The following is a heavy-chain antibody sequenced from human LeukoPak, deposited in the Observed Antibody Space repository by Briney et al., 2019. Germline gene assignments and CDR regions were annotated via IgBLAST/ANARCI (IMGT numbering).Heavy chain of an antibody. J-gene: IGHJ4*02. D-gene: IGHD6-19*01. V-gene: IGHV3-21*01. Sequence: GGSLRLSCAASGFIFSSYAMTWVRQAPGKGREWVSSISSSSSYIYYADSVKGRFTISRDNAKNSLYLQMNSLRAEDTAVYYCARVSSSGWEYYFDYWGQGTLVTVSS. CDR2: ISSSSSYI. CDR3: ARVSSSGWEYYFDY. CDR1: GFIFSSYA.